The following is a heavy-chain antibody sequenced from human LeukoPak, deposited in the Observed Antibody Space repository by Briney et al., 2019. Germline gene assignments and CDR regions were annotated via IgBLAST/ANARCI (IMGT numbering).Heavy chain of an antibody. Sequence: ASVRVSCKASGYTFRGHNIHWMRQAPGQGLEWVGWINPNNGGTNYAQKFQGRVTMTRDTSAGTVYMDLGSLRSDDTAVYYCAQSIAVPSIPTFDVWGQGTVVSVSS. J-gene: IGHJ3*01. CDR2: INPNNGGT. D-gene: IGHD6-19*01. CDR1: GYTFRGHN. V-gene: IGHV1-2*02. CDR3: AQSIAVPSIPTFDV.